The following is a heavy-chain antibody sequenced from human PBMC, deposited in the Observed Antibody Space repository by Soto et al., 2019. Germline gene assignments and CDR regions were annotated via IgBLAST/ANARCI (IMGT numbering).Heavy chain of an antibody. CDR1: VFTFSNYG. D-gene: IGHD1-26*01. Sequence: PWWSLRLSCSASVFTFSNYGMHWFRQAPGKGLEWVAIIWHDGNNKYYADSVRGRFIISGDNSKNRLYLQMNSLRAEDTAVYYCASDLVGASDSYGLDVWGQGTPVTVSS. CDR2: IWHDGNNK. CDR3: ASDLVGASDSYGLDV. V-gene: IGHV3-33*01. J-gene: IGHJ6*02.